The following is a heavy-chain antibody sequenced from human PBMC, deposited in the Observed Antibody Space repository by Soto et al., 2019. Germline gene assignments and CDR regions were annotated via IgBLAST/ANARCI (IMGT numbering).Heavy chain of an antibody. Sequence: QVQLVESGGGVVQPGTSLRVSCVGSGFTFRSYVIHWVRQASGKGLEWVALTSYDGSDKYYGDSVRGRFTISRDNSRNTGDLQMDSLRREDTALYYCARWGTTGGLDVWGQGTLVSVSS. CDR2: TSYDGSDK. V-gene: IGHV3-30*19. D-gene: IGHD3-16*01. CDR1: GFTFRSYV. CDR3: ARWGTTGGLDV. J-gene: IGHJ1*01.